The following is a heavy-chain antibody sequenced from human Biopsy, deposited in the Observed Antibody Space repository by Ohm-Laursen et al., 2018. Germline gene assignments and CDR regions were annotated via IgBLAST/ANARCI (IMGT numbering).Heavy chain of an antibody. J-gene: IGHJ6*02. V-gene: IGHV4-59*01. Sequence: SETLSLTWAVSGCSISSDYWSWIRQTPGKGLEWIGYIYYSGSTNYNPSLKSRVTISVDTSKNQFSLRLNSVTAADTAVYYCARATNSTGWPYYYFYGMDVWGQGTTVTVSS. CDR1: GCSISSDY. CDR2: IYYSGST. D-gene: IGHD2/OR15-2a*01. CDR3: ARATNSTGWPYYYFYGMDV.